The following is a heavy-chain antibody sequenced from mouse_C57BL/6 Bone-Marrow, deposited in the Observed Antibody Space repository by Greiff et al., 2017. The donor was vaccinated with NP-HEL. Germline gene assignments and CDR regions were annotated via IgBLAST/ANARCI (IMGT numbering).Heavy chain of an antibody. J-gene: IGHJ1*03. D-gene: IGHD2-5*01. CDR1: GYTFTSYG. CDR3: ARPHLYYSNYWYCDV. CDR2: IYPRSGNT. V-gene: IGHV1-81*01. Sequence: VQLQQSGAELARPGASVKLSCKASGYTFTSYGISWVKQRTGQGLEWIGEIYPRSGNTYYNEKFKGKATLTADKSSSTAYMELRSLTSEDSAVYFCARPHLYYSNYWYCDVGGTGTTVTVSA.